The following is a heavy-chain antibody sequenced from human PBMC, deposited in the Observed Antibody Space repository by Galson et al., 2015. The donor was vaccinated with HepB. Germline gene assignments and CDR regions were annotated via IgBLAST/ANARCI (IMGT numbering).Heavy chain of an antibody. J-gene: IGHJ4*02. CDR3: VGQYYYESSGYLEGGF. Sequence: SLRLSCAASGFTFSDYYMIWIRQAPGKGLEWVSYISSNGGIIYYADSVKGRFTMSRDNAKNSLDLQMNSLRAEDTAVYYCVGQYYYESSGYLEGGFWGQGTLVTVSS. V-gene: IGHV3-11*01. CDR1: GFTFSDYY. CDR2: ISSNGGII. D-gene: IGHD3-22*01.